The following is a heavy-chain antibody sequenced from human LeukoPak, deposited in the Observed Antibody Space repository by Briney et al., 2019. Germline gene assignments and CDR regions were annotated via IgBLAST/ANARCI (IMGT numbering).Heavy chain of an antibody. J-gene: IGHJ4*02. CDR2: IWFDGSNQ. Sequence: GGSLRLSCAASGFIFGNYGMHWVRQAPGKGLEWVAVIWFDGSNQYHADAVKGRFTISRDNSKNTLYLQMSSLRAEDTALYYCARDDFAGDSSGYIDYWGQGTLVTVSS. D-gene: IGHD3-22*01. CDR3: ARDDFAGDSSGYIDY. CDR1: GFIFGNYG. V-gene: IGHV3-33*01.